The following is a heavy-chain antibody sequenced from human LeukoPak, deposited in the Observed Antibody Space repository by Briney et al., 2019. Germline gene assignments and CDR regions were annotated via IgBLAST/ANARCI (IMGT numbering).Heavy chain of an antibody. CDR1: GFTFSSYA. V-gene: IGHV3-30*14. CDR3: ARVGYSSGWSRRGSFDY. J-gene: IGHJ4*02. CDR2: ISYDGSNK. D-gene: IGHD6-19*01. Sequence: GGSLRLSCAASGFTFSSYAMHWVRQAPGKGLEWVAVISYDGSNKYYADSVKGRFTISRDNSKNTLYLQMNSLRAEDTAVYYCARVGYSSGWSRRGSFDYWGQGTLVTVSS.